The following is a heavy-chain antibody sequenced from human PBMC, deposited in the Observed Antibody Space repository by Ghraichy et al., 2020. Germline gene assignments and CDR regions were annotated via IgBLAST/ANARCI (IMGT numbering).Heavy chain of an antibody. J-gene: IGHJ6*03. CDR3: ARPLNYYYMDV. Sequence: SETLSLTCIVSGGSISSSSYYWGWIRQPPGKGLEWIGSIYYSGSTHYNPSLKSRVTISVDTSKNQFSLKLSSVTAADTAVYYCARPLNYYYMDVWGNGTTVTVSS. V-gene: IGHV4-39*01. CDR2: IYYSGST. CDR1: GGSISSSSYY.